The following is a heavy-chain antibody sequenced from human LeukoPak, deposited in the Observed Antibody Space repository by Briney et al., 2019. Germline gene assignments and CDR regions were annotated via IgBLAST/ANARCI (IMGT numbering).Heavy chain of an antibody. CDR3: AREWLRQLDY. V-gene: IGHV3-48*03. J-gene: IGHJ4*02. CDR1: GFTFSSYE. D-gene: IGHD5-12*01. Sequence: GGSLRLSCAASGFTFSSYEMNWVRQAPGKGLEWVSYIGSSGSTIYYADSVKGRFTISRDNAKNSLYLQMNSLRAEDTAVYYCAREWLRQLDYWGQGTLVTVSS. CDR2: IGSSGSTI.